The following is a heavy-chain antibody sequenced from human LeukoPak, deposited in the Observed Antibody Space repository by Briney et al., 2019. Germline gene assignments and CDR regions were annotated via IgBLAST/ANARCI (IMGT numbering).Heavy chain of an antibody. CDR1: GFTFSSYE. J-gene: IGHJ6*03. V-gene: IGHV3-48*03. D-gene: IGHD5-12*01. CDR2: ISSSGSTI. CDR3: AKDLLRATGNGGYYMDV. Sequence: GGSLRLSCAASGFTFSSYEMNWVRQAPGKGLEWVSYISSSGSTIYYADSVKGRFTISRDNAKNSLYLQMNSLRTDDTAVYYCAKDLLRATGNGGYYMDVWAKGPRSSSP.